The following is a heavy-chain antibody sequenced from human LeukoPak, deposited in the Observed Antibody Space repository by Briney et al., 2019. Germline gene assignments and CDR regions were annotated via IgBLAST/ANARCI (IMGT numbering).Heavy chain of an antibody. CDR3: ARRVVLWFGESLYFDY. V-gene: IGHV4-34*01. D-gene: IGHD3-10*01. Sequence: PSETLSLTCAVYGGSFSGYYWSWIRQPPGKGLEWIGEINHSGSTNYNPSLKSRVTISVDTSKNQFSLKLSSVTAADTAVYYCARRVVLWFGESLYFDYWGQGTLVTVSS. J-gene: IGHJ4*02. CDR2: INHSGST. CDR1: GGSFSGYY.